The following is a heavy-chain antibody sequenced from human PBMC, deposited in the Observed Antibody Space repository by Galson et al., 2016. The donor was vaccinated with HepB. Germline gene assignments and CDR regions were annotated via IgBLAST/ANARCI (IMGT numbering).Heavy chain of an antibody. CDR3: AKFASGTYYLDSLDY. J-gene: IGHJ4*02. Sequence: SLRLSCAASGFTFRSYAMTRVRQAPGKRLEWVSTISGSGGSTYHADSVKGRFTISRDNSKNTVYLQMNSLRAEDTAVYYCAKFASGTYYLDSLDYWGQGTLVTVSS. CDR2: ISGSGGST. CDR1: GFTFRSYA. V-gene: IGHV3-23*01. D-gene: IGHD3-10*01.